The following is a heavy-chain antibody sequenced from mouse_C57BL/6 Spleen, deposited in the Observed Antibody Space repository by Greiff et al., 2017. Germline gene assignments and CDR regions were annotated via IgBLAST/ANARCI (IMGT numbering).Heavy chain of an antibody. CDR1: GYTFTSYW. CDR3: AREEPMRDCDY. V-gene: IGHV1-61*01. D-gene: IGHD2-3*01. Sequence: QVQLQQPGAELVRPGSSVKLSCKASGYTFTSYWMDWVKQRPGQGLEWIGNIYPSDSETHYNQKFKDKATLTVDKSSSTAYMQLSSLTSEDSAVDYCAREEPMRDCDYWGQGTTLTVSS. J-gene: IGHJ2*01. CDR2: IYPSDSET.